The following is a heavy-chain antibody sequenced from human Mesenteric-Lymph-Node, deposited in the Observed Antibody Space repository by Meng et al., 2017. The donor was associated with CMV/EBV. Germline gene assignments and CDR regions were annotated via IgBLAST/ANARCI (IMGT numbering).Heavy chain of an antibody. CDR1: GGSFSGYY. CDR3: ARVGYDYGDYGAIDC. Sequence: GSLRLSCAVYGGSFSGYYWSWIRQPPGKGLEWIGEINHSGGINYNPSLKSRVTILVDPSKNQFSLRLSSVTAADTAVYYCARVGYDYGDYGAIDCWGQGTLVTVSS. D-gene: IGHD4-17*01. J-gene: IGHJ4*02. V-gene: IGHV4-34*01. CDR2: INHSGGI.